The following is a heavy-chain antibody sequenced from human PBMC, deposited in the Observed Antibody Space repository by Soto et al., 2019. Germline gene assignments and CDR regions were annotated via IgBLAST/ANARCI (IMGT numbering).Heavy chain of an antibody. CDR1: GYTFTSYA. J-gene: IGHJ5*02. CDR3: ARGYGGPIGWFDP. CDR2: INAGNGNT. D-gene: IGHD3-16*01. V-gene: IGHV1-3*01. Sequence: QVQLVQSGAEVKKPGASVKVSCKASGYTFTSYAMHWVRQAPGQRLEWMGWINAGNGNTKYSQKFHRRLXITRDTAASTAYMELSSLRSEDTAVYYCARGYGGPIGWFDPWGQGTLVTVSS.